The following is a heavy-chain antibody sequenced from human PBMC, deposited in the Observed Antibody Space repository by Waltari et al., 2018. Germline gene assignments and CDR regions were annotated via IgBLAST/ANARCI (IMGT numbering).Heavy chain of an antibody. D-gene: IGHD5-12*01. CDR2: IIPIFVTT. CDR3: ARGRGYSGYDSRFDY. Sequence: QVQLVQSGAEVKQPGSSVKVSCKTSGGTFNSYSINWVRQAPGQGPEWMGGIIPIFVTTNYAKKFQGRLKLTADESTNTAYMELNSLTSEDTAVYFCARGRGYSGYDSRFDYWGQGTSVSVSS. CDR1: GGTFNSYS. J-gene: IGHJ4*02. V-gene: IGHV1-69*01.